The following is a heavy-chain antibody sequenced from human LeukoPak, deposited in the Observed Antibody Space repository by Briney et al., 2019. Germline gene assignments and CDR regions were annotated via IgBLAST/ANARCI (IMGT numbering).Heavy chain of an antibody. CDR1: GGSFSGYY. CDR2: INHSRST. J-gene: IGHJ4*02. V-gene: IGHV4-34*01. CDR3: ARGKGYDILTGYTHEHFFDY. Sequence: PSETLSLTCAVYGGSFSGYYWSWIRQPPGKGLEWIGEINHSRSTNYNPSLKSRVTISVDTSKNQFSLKLSSVTAADTAVYYCARGKGYDILTGYTHEHFFDYWGQGTLVTVSS. D-gene: IGHD3-9*01.